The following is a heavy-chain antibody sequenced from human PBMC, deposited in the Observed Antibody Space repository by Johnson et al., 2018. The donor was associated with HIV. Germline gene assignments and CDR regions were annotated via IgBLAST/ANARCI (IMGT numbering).Heavy chain of an antibody. CDR2: ISWNSGSI. J-gene: IGHJ3*02. CDR1: GFTFDDHA. CDR3: AKDRDHFPGDAFDI. D-gene: IGHD1-14*01. Sequence: VLLVESGGGVVQPGGSLTLSCAASGFTFDDHAMHWVRQAPGKGLEWVSGISWNSGSIGYADSVKGRFTITRDNAKNSLYLQMHSLRAEDTALYYCAKDRDHFPGDAFDIWGQGTMVTVSS. V-gene: IGHV3-9*01.